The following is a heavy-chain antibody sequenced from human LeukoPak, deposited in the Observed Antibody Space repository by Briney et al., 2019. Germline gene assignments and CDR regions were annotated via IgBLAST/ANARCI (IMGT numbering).Heavy chain of an antibody. CDR3: ARQAFDWLYYFDY. D-gene: IGHD3-9*01. V-gene: IGHV4-39*01. CDR2: IYYSGGT. Sequence: SETLSLTCTVSGGSISSGSYYWGWIRQPPGKGLEWIGNIYYSGGTYYNPSLKSRVTISVDTSKNQFSLKLSSVTAADTAVYYCARQAFDWLYYFDYWGQGTLVTVSS. CDR1: GGSISSGSYY. J-gene: IGHJ4*02.